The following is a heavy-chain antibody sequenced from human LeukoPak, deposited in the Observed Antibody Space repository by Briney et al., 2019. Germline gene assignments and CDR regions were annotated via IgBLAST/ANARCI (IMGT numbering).Heavy chain of an antibody. CDR1: GYTFTSYY. D-gene: IGHD4-11*01. CDR3: ARGLLGFMRSDYSNYWDNWFDP. CDR2: INPTGGST. V-gene: IGHV1-46*01. Sequence: ASVKVSCKASGYTFTSYYMHWVRQAPGQGLEWMGLINPTGGSTGYAQKFQGRVTMTRDMSTSTDYMELSSLRSEDTAVYYCARGLLGFMRSDYSNYWDNWFDPWGQGTLVTVSS. J-gene: IGHJ5*02.